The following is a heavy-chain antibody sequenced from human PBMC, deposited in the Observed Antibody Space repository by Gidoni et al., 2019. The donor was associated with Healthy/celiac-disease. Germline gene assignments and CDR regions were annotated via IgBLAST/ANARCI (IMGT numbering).Heavy chain of an antibody. J-gene: IGHJ6*03. V-gene: IGHV3-49*05. Sequence: EVQLVESGGGLVKPGRSLRLSCTASGFTFGDYAMSWFRQAPGKGLEWVGFIRSKAYGGTTEYAASVKGRFTISRDDSKSIAYLQMNSLKTEDTAVYYCTRDPWIQLRFYYYYYMDVWGKGTTVTVSS. CDR3: TRDPWIQLRFYYYYYMDV. D-gene: IGHD5-18*01. CDR1: GFTFGDYA. CDR2: IRSKAYGGTT.